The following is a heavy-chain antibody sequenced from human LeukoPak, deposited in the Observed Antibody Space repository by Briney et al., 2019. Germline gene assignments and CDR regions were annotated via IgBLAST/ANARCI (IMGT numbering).Heavy chain of an antibody. J-gene: IGHJ4*02. CDR2: INPNSGGT. Sequence: ASVKVSCKASGYTFTGYYMHWVRQAPGQGLEWMGWINPNSGGTNYAQKFQGRVTMTRDTSISTAYMELSRLRSDDTAVYYCAFLAHYCSGGSCYSGGVDYWGQGTLVTVSS. V-gene: IGHV1-2*02. D-gene: IGHD2-15*01. CDR3: AFLAHYCSGGSCYSGGVDY. CDR1: GYTFTGYY.